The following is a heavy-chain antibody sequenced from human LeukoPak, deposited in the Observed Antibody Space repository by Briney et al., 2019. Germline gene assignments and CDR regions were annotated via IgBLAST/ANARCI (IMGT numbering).Heavy chain of an antibody. CDR2: INPNSGGT. CDR3: AREGSSWSHFDY. D-gene: IGHD6-13*01. CDR1: GYTFTSYY. V-gene: IGHV1-2*02. J-gene: IGHJ4*02. Sequence: ASVKVSCKASGYTFTSYYMHWVRQAPGQGLEWMGWINPNSGGTNYAQKFQGRVTMTRDTSISTAYMELSRLRSDDTAVYYCAREGSSWSHFDYWGQGTLVTVSS.